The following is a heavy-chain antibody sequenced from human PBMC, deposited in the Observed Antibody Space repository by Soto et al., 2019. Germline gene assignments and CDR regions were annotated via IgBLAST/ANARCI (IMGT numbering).Heavy chain of an antibody. J-gene: IGHJ6*02. V-gene: IGHV3-30*03. D-gene: IGHD5-18*01. CDR1: GFTFSSYG. Sequence: LRLSCAVSGFTFSSYGMHWVRQAPGKGLEWVAVISYDGSNKYYADSVKGRFTISRDNSKNTLYLQMNSLRAEDTAVYYCAREQWIQLWNHYGMDVWGQGTTVTVSS. CDR2: ISYDGSNK. CDR3: AREQWIQLWNHYGMDV.